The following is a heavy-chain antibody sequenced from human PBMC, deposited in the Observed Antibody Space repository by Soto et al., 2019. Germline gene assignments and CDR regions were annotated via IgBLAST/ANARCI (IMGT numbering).Heavy chain of an antibody. CDR3: AIRHDGRQSSMDV. V-gene: IGHV1-8*01. CDR2: MNSNSGNT. J-gene: IGHJ6*02. Sequence: QVQLVQSGADVKKPGASVKVSCKASGYTFTSYDINWVRQVTGQGLEWMGWMNSNSGNTGFAQKFQGRVTMTRNTSISTAYMELSSLTSEDTAVYYCAIRHDGRQSSMDVWGQGTTVTVSS. D-gene: IGHD1-1*01. CDR1: GYTFTSYD.